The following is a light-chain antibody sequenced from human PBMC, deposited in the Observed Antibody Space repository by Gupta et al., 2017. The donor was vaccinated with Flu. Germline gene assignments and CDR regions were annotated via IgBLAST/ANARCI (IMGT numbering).Light chain of an antibody. Sequence: PPCLSATVRDRVTITCRASQSISSYLAWYQQKPGKAPKLLIYAASTLQSGVPAGFSGSGSGTEFTLTISSLQPEDVAIYYCQQHHTSPFTFGQGTQLEIK. J-gene: IGKJ2*01. CDR1: QSISSY. CDR2: AAS. CDR3: QQHHTSPFT. V-gene: IGKV1-9*01.